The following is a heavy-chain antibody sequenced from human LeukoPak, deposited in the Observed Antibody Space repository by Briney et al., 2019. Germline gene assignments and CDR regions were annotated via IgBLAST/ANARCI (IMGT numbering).Heavy chain of an antibody. D-gene: IGHD2-2*01. V-gene: IGHV1-46*01. CDR2: INPSGGST. CDR1: GYTFTSYY. J-gene: IGHJ6*02. Sequence: ASVKVSCKASGYTFTSYYMHWVRQAPGQGLEWMGIINPSGGSTSYAQKFQGRVTMTRDTSTSTAYMELSSLRSEDTAVYYCARGAPKYCSSTSCFGDYYYYGMDVWGQGTTVTVSS. CDR3: ARGAPKYCSSTSCFGDYYYYGMDV.